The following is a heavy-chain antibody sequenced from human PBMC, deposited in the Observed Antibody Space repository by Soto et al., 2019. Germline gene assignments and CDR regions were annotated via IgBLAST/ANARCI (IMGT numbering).Heavy chain of an antibody. Sequence: ASVKVSCKASGYTFTSYDINWVRQATGQGLEWMGWMNPNSGNTGYAQKFQGRVTMTRNTSISTAYMELSSLRSEDTAVYYCARGRFAGEMDAFDIWGQGTMVTVSS. CDR3: ARGRFAGEMDAFDI. V-gene: IGHV1-8*02. CDR1: GYTFTSYD. D-gene: IGHD3-10*01. CDR2: MNPNSGNT. J-gene: IGHJ3*02.